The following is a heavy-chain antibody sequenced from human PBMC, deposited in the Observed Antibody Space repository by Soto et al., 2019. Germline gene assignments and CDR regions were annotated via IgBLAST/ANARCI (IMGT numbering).Heavy chain of an antibody. Sequence: GGSRRLSWAGSGFTFGYSYMSWIRQAPGKGLEWLSYISPGSRYPAYADSVKGRFTISRDNAKRSLYLQMMSLTAEDTAIYYCVRGGGGGLFDPWGQGTMVTVSS. D-gene: IGHD2-15*01. CDR1: GFTFGYSY. J-gene: IGHJ5*02. V-gene: IGHV3-11*06. CDR3: VRGGGGGLFDP. CDR2: ISPGSRYP.